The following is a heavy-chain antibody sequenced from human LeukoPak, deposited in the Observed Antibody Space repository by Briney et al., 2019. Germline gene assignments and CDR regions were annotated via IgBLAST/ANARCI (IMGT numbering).Heavy chain of an antibody. J-gene: IGHJ4*02. V-gene: IGHV1-18*01. CDR1: GYTFVSYG. CDR3: ARLYCSSTSCRDYSFDY. Sequence: ASVKVSCKASGYTFVSYGISWVRQAPGQGLEWMGWISAYNGNTNYAQKFQGRVTMTADTSTSTVYMELRSLRSDDTAVYYCARLYCSSTSCRDYSFDYWGQGTLVTVSS. D-gene: IGHD2-2*01. CDR2: ISAYNGNT.